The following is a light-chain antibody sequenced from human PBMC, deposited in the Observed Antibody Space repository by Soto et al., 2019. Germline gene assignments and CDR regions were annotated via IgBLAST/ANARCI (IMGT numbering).Light chain of an antibody. Sequence: EIVLTQSPGTLSLSPGERATLSCRASQSVSSSYLAWYQQKPGQAPRLLIYGASNRATGIPDRFSGSGSGTDFTLTISRLEPDDFAVYYCQQYGSSLYTFGQGTKLEIK. CDR1: QSVSSSY. CDR2: GAS. V-gene: IGKV3-20*01. CDR3: QQYGSSLYT. J-gene: IGKJ2*01.